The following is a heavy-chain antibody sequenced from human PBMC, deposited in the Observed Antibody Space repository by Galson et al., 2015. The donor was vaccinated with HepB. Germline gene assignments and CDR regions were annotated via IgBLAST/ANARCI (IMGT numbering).Heavy chain of an antibody. CDR1: GFTFSSYA. J-gene: IGHJ4*02. V-gene: IGHV3-23*01. Sequence: SLRLSCAASGFTFSSYAMSWVRQAPGKGLEWVSAISGSGGSTYYADSVKGRFTISRDNSKNTLYLQMNSLRAEDTAVYYCAKGNDIYENWDPTDHFDYWGQGTLVTVSS. CDR2: ISGSGGST. D-gene: IGHD3-9*01. CDR3: AKGNDIYENWDPTDHFDY.